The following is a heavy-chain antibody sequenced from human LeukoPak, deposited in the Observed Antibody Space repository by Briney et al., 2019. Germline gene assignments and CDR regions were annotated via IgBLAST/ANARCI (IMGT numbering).Heavy chain of an antibody. Sequence: GESLKISCKGSGYSFTSYWIGWVRQMPGKGLEWMEIIYPGDSDTRYSPSFQGQVTISADKSISTASLQWSSLKASDTAMYYCARHASFFYYYMDVWGKGTTVTVSS. J-gene: IGHJ6*03. CDR3: ARHASFFYYYMDV. CDR2: IYPGDSDT. V-gene: IGHV5-51*01. CDR1: GYSFTSYW. D-gene: IGHD2/OR15-2a*01.